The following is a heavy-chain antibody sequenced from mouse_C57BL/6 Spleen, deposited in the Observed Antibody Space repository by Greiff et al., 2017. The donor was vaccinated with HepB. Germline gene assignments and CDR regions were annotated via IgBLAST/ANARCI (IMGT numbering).Heavy chain of an antibody. D-gene: IGHD4-1*01. J-gene: IGHJ2*01. Sequence: QVQLQQPGAELVMPGASVKLSCKASGYTFTSYWMHWVKQRPGQGLEWIGEIDPSDSYTNYNQKFKGKSTLTVDKSSSTAYMQLSSLTSEDSAVYYCARLELTGKGYWGQGTTLTVSS. CDR2: IDPSDSYT. CDR1: GYTFTSYW. V-gene: IGHV1-69*01. CDR3: ARLELTGKGY.